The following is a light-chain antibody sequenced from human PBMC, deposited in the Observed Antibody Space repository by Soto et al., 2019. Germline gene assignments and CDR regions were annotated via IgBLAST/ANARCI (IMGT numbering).Light chain of an antibody. J-gene: IGKJ1*01. CDR2: EAS. CDR1: QGIRHY. V-gene: IGKV1-27*01. CDR3: QNFDSAPQT. Sequence: DIQMTQSPSSLSASVGDRVTITCRASQGIRHYLAWYQQKPGKVPKLLIYEASNLQSGVPSRFRRGGSATEFTLTISSLQPEDVETYYCQNFDSAPQTLGQGTNVDIK.